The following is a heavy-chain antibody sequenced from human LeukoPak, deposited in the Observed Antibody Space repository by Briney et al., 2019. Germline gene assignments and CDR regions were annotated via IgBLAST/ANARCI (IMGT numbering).Heavy chain of an antibody. CDR3: ARLGLGNYADAFDI. D-gene: IGHD4-11*01. CDR1: GVSISSSSYY. CDR2: IYYSGST. Sequence: SETLSLTCTVSGVSISSSSYYWGWIRQPPGKGLEWIGSIYYSGSTYYNPSLKSRVTISVDTSKNQFSLKLSSVTAADTAVYYCARLGLGNYADAFDIWGQGTMVTVSS. V-gene: IGHV4-39*07. J-gene: IGHJ3*02.